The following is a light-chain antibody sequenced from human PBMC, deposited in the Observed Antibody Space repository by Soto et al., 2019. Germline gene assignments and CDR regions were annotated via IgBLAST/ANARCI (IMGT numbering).Light chain of an antibody. CDR2: NND. CDR3: AEWDDSMSGRV. J-gene: IGLJ3*02. V-gene: IGLV1-47*02. Sequence: QSVLTQPPSASGTPGQRVTMSCSGSGSNIGPNYVYWFQQFPGTAPQLLIYNNDQRPSGGPDRFSGSKSGTSASLDTSGRRSEDEADYYCAEWDDSMSGRVFGGGTKLTVL. CDR1: GSNIGPNY.